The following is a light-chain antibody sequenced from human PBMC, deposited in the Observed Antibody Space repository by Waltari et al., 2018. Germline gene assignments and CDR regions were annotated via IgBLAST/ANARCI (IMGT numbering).Light chain of an antibody. V-gene: IGKV3-15*01. CDR3: QHYNEQPLT. Sequence: EIVMTQSPATLSVSPGEGATLSCRASQSISSNLAWYQQKPGPAPRLLIFGASTRAAGIPARFSGSESGTYFTLTISSLQAEDVAIYFCQHYNEQPLTFGGGTKVEIK. CDR1: QSISSN. J-gene: IGKJ4*01. CDR2: GAS.